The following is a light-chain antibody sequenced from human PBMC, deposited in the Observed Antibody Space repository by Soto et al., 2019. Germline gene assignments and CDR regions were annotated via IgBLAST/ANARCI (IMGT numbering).Light chain of an antibody. J-gene: IGKJ2*01. Sequence: EMVLTQSPGTLSLSPGESATLSCRASQSVTNNYFAWYQQKPGQAPRLLIYGASSRATGIPDRFSGSGSGTDFTLTISSLEPEDFAVYYCQQYGNSPYTFGQGTKLEIK. CDR3: QQYGNSPYT. V-gene: IGKV3-20*01. CDR2: GAS. CDR1: QSVTNNY.